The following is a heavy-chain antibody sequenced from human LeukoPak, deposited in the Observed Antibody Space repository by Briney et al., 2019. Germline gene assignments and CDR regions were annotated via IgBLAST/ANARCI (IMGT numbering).Heavy chain of an antibody. Sequence: SETLSLTCTVSGGSISSYYWSWIRQPPGKGLEWIGYIYYSGSTNYNPSLKSRVTISVDTSKNQFSLKLSSVTAADTAVYYCARHYYDSSGYYYWSVYYYGMDVWGQGTTVTVSS. J-gene: IGHJ6*02. CDR3: ARHYYDSSGYYYWSVYYYGMDV. V-gene: IGHV4-59*08. D-gene: IGHD3-22*01. CDR1: GGSISSYY. CDR2: IYYSGST.